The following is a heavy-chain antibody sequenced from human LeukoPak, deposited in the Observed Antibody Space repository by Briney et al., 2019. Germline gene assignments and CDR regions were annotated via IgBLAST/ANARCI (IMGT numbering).Heavy chain of an antibody. Sequence: QPGGSLRLSCAASGFTFSSYGMHWVRQAPGKGLEWVAVISYDGSNKYYADSVEGRFTISRDNSKNTLYLQMNSLRAEDTAVYYCAKDEASYYFDYWGQGTLVTVSS. CDR2: ISYDGSNK. J-gene: IGHJ4*02. V-gene: IGHV3-30*18. CDR3: AKDEASYYFDY. CDR1: GFTFSSYG.